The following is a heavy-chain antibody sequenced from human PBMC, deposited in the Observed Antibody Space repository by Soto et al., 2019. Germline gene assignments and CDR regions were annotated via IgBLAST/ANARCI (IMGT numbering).Heavy chain of an antibody. CDR2: ISAYNGNT. D-gene: IGHD2-15*01. J-gene: IGHJ5*02. V-gene: IGHV1-18*01. CDR1: GYTFTSYG. CDR3: ARLTGYCSGGSCSNWFDP. Sequence: EASVKVSCKASGYTFTSYGISWVRQAPGQGLEWMGWISAYNGNTNYAQKLQGRVTMTTDTSTSTAYMELRSLRSDDTAVYYCARLTGYCSGGSCSNWFDPWGQGTLVTSPQ.